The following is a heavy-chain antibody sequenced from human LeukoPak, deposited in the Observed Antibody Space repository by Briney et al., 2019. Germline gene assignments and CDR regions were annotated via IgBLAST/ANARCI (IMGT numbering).Heavy chain of an antibody. J-gene: IGHJ5*02. CDR1: GGTFSSYA. CDR3: ARAGDCSSTSCYREYNWFDP. Sequence: SVKVSCKASGGTFSSYAISWVRQAPGQGLEWMGGIIPIFGTANYAQKFQGRVTITTDESTSTAYMELSSLRFEDTAVYYCARAGDCSSTSCYREYNWFDPWGQGTLVTVSS. D-gene: IGHD2-2*02. V-gene: IGHV1-69*05. CDR2: IIPIFGTA.